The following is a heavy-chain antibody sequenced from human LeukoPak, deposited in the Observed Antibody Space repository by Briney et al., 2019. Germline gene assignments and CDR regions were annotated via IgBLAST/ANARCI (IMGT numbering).Heavy chain of an antibody. CDR1: GGSISRYY. D-gene: IGHD1-26*01. CDR3: ARETRLHSGSYSNDAFDI. CDR2: ISHSGST. V-gene: IGHV4-59*01. Sequence: DTLSLTCTVSGGSISRYYWSWTRHPPGKGLEWIGYISHSGSTDYNPSLKSRVPISLAAYKNHFSLRLSSVTAADTAVYYCARETRLHSGSYSNDAFDIWGQGTMVTVSS. J-gene: IGHJ3*02.